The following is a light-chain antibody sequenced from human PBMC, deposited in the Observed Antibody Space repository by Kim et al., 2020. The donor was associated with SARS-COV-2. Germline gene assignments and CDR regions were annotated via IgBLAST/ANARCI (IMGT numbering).Light chain of an antibody. CDR2: STN. Sequence: GVSFTLTCGLSSGSISTSYYPNWYQQTPGQAPPTFIYSTNTRSSGVPGRFSGSILGNKAALTITGAHADDESDYYCVLYMGSGILVFGGGTQLTVL. CDR1: SGSISTSYY. CDR3: VLYMGSGILV. V-gene: IGLV8-61*01. J-gene: IGLJ3*02.